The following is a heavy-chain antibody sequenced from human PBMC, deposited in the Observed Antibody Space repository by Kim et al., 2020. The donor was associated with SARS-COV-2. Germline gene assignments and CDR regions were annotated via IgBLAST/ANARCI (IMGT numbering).Heavy chain of an antibody. CDR1: GFTFSSYG. J-gene: IGHJ6*01. D-gene: IGHD1-26*01. V-gene: IGHV3-30*18. Sequence: GGSLRLSCAASGFTFSSYGMHWVRQAPGKGLEWVALISYDGSDKYYADSVKGRFTISRDNSKNTLYLQTNSLRAEDTAVYYCSKDIRSGSNYGGGGDYY. CDR3: SKDIRSGSNYGGGGDYY. CDR2: ISYDGSDK.